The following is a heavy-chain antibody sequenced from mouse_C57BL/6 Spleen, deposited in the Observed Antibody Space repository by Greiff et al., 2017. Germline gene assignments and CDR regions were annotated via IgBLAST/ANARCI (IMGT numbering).Heavy chain of an antibody. V-gene: IGHV1-50*01. Sequence: QVQLQQPGAELVKPGASVKLSCKASGYTFTSYWMQWVKQRPGQGLEWIGEIDPSDSYTNYNQKFKGKATLTVDTSSSTAYMQLSSLTSEDSAVSYCAKGIYGSSLAWFAYWGQGTLVTVSA. CDR1: GYTFTSYW. CDR3: AKGIYGSSLAWFAY. CDR2: IDPSDSYT. D-gene: IGHD1-1*01. J-gene: IGHJ3*01.